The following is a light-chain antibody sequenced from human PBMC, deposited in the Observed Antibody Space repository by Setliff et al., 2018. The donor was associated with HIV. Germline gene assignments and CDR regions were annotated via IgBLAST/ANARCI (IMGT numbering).Light chain of an antibody. CDR1: SSNIGSNC. J-gene: IGLJ1*01. CDR3: AAWDDVAAYV. V-gene: IGLV1-47*01. CDR2: RSN. Sequence: QSVLTQPPSASGTPGQRVTISCSGSSSNIGSNCVYWYQQLPGTAPKLLIYRSNQRPSGVPDRFSASKSGTSASLAISGLRSEDEADYYCAAWDDVAAYVFGTGTKVTVL.